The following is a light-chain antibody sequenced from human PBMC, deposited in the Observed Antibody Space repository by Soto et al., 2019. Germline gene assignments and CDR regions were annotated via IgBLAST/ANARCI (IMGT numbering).Light chain of an antibody. V-gene: IGKV3-15*01. Sequence: EIVMTQSPATLSVSPGERATLSCRASQSVGDNSAWYQQKPGQAPRLLVYGASTRAAGIPARFIGSGSGTEFTLTISSVQSDDFALYYCQQYDHWPRTFGQGTKVDIK. CDR3: QQYDHWPRT. J-gene: IGKJ1*01. CDR2: GAS. CDR1: QSVGDN.